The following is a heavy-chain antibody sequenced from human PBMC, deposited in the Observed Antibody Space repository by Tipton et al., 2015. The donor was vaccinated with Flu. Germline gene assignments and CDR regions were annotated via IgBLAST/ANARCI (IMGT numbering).Heavy chain of an antibody. CDR1: GGSISSSSYY. CDR3: ARDSRIWFGAYYYYYYGMDV. J-gene: IGHJ6*02. Sequence: TLSLTCTVSGGSISSSSYYWGWIRQPPGKGLEWIGSIYYSGSTYYNPSLKSRVTISVDTSKNQFSLKLSSVTAADTAVYYCARDSRIWFGAYYYYYYGMDVRGQRTTVTVSS. V-gene: IGHV4-39*07. D-gene: IGHD3-10*01. CDR2: IYYSGST.